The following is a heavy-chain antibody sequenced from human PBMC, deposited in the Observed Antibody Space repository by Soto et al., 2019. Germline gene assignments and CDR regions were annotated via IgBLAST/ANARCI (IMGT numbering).Heavy chain of an antibody. CDR2: IYDSGNT. D-gene: IGHD6-13*01. CDR3: ATPSSRIEH. V-gene: IGHV4-39*01. CDR1: GGSISSKSYY. J-gene: IGHJ1*01. Sequence: QLQLQESGPGLVKPSETLSLTCTVSGGSISSKSYYWGWIRQPPGKGLEWIGSIYDSGNTYYNLSLKSRVTISVDTSKNHFALKPCSVTAADTAVYYCATPSSRIEHWGQGALVTVSS.